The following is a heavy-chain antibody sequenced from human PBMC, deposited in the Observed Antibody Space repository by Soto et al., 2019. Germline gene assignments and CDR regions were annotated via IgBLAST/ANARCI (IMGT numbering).Heavy chain of an antibody. V-gene: IGHV4-59*01. D-gene: IGHD3-22*01. CDR2: IYYSGST. J-gene: IGHJ4*02. Sequence: SETLSLTCTVSGGSISSYYWSWIRQPPGKGLEWIGYIYYSGSTNYNPSLKSRVTISVDTSKNQFSLKLSSVTAADTAVYYCARAPRSPYYYDSSGYYDYWGQGTLVTVSS. CDR1: GGSISSYY. CDR3: ARAPRSPYYYDSSGYYDY.